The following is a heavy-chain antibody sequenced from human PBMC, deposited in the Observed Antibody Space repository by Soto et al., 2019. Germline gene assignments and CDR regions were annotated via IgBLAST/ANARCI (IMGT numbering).Heavy chain of an antibody. Sequence: PGGSLRRSSAASGFPFSSYSMSWVRQAPGKGLEWVSAISGSGGSTYYADSVKGRFTISRDNSKNTLYLQMNSLRAEDTAVYYCAKVSYSSSWYFDPWGQGTLVTVSS. V-gene: IGHV3-23*01. CDR2: ISGSGGST. D-gene: IGHD6-13*01. CDR1: GFPFSSYS. CDR3: AKVSYSSSWYFDP. J-gene: IGHJ5*02.